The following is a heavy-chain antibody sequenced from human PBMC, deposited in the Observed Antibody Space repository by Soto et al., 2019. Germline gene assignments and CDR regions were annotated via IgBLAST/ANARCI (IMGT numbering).Heavy chain of an antibody. CDR2: IIPIFGTA. CDR1: GGTFSSYA. CDR3: ASNQQPYTIFGLVITYYFDY. J-gene: IGHJ4*02. D-gene: IGHD3-3*01. V-gene: IGHV1-69*13. Sequence: SVKVSCKASGGTFSSYAISWVRQAPGQGLEWMGGIIPIFGTANYAQKFQGRVTITADESTSTAYMELSSLRSEDTAVYYCASNQQPYTIFGLVITYYFDYWGQGTLVTVSS.